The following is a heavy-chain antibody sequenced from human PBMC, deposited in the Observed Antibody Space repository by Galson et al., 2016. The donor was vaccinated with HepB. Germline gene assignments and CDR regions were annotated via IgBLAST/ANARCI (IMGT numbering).Heavy chain of an antibody. CDR2: IKEDGDED. Sequence: SLRLSCAASGFTFSSYEMHWVRQAPGKGLEWVANIKEDGDEDFYVDSVKGRFTISRDNAKNSLFLQMNSLTTHDTAVYYCAKGPPNLAHWGQGALVTVSS. CDR3: AKGPPNLAH. J-gene: IGHJ4*02. CDR1: GFTFSSYE. V-gene: IGHV3-7*03.